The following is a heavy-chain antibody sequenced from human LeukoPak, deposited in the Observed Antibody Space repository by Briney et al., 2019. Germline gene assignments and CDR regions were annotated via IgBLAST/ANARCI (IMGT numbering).Heavy chain of an antibody. Sequence: SQTLSLTCTVSGGSISSGGDFWNWIRQHPGKGLEWIGYISYSGTTYYNPSLKSRVIISVDTSKNQFSLKVSSVTAADTAVYYCARVSPIVGSYYGMDVWGQGTTVTVSS. V-gene: IGHV4-31*03. CDR3: ARVSPIVGSYYGMDV. J-gene: IGHJ6*02. D-gene: IGHD1-26*01. CDR1: GGSISSGGDF. CDR2: ISYSGTT.